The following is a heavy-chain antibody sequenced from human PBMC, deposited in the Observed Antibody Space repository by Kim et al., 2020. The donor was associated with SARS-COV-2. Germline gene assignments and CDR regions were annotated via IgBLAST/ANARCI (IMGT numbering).Heavy chain of an antibody. V-gene: IGHV3-30*04. Sequence: GGSLRLSCAASGFTFSSYAMHWVRQAPCKGLEWVAVISYDGSNKYYADSVKGRFTISRDNSKNTLYLQMNSLRAEDTAVYYCARGDVLRYFDWLLTYGMDVWGQGTTVTVSS. CDR1: GFTFSSYA. D-gene: IGHD3-9*01. J-gene: IGHJ6*02. CDR2: ISYDGSNK. CDR3: ARGDVLRYFDWLLTYGMDV.